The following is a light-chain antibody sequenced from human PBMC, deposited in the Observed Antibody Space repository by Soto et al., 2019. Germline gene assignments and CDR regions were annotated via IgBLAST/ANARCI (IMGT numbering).Light chain of an antibody. CDR2: GAS. J-gene: IGKJ5*01. CDR1: QSVSSSY. Sequence: EIVLTQSPGTLSLSPGARATLSCRARQSVSSSYLAWYQQKPGQAPRLLIYGASSRATGIPDRFSGSGSGTDFTLTISRLEPEDFAVYYCQQYGSSPRITFGQGTRLEI. V-gene: IGKV3-20*01. CDR3: QQYGSSPRIT.